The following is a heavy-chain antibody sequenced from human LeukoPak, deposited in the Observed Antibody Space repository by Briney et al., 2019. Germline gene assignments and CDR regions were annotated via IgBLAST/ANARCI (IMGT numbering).Heavy chain of an antibody. CDR1: GFIFSDYW. J-gene: IGHJ4*02. CDR2: IEHDGNEK. V-gene: IGHV3-7*01. Sequence: GGSLRLSCAASGFIFSDYWMSWVRQAPGKGLEWVANIEHDGNEKYYVDSVKGRFTISRDNAENSLYLQMNSLRAEDTAVYYCARDRSTNSYAEYFFDYWGQGTLVTVSS. CDR3: ARDRSTNSYAEYFFDY. D-gene: IGHD5-18*01.